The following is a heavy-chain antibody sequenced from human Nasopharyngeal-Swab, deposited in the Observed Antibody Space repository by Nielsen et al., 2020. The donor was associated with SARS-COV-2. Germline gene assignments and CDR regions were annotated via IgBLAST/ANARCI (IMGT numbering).Heavy chain of an antibody. Sequence: GESLKISCAASGFSITTYGMTWVRQAPGKGLEWVSSISELGSGIYYADSVKGRFTISRDNSKNTLYLQMNSLRAEDTAVYYCARYDDYYDSSGYAYWGQGTLVTVSS. CDR3: ARYDDYYDSSGYAY. V-gene: IGHV3-23*01. CDR2: ISELGSGI. D-gene: IGHD3-22*01. J-gene: IGHJ4*02. CDR1: GFSITTYG.